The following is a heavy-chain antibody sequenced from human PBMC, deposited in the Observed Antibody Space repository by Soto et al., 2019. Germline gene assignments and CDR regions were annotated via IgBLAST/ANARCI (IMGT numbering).Heavy chain of an antibody. CDR2: IYHTGST. J-gene: IGHJ4*02. D-gene: IGHD1-1*01. V-gene: IGHV4-59*12. CDR1: GGSISSYY. CDR3: ARATGTLRSRNCDY. Sequence: SETLSLTCTVSGGSISSYYWTWIRQPPGKGLEWIGSIYHTGSTYYSKSLRSRLTMSVDTSKSQFSLRLSSVTAADTAVYYCARATGTLRSRNCDYWGQGSLVTVSS.